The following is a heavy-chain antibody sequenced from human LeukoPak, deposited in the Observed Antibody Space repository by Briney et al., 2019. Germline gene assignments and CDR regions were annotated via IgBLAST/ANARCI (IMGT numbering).Heavy chain of an antibody. V-gene: IGHV4-4*02. D-gene: IGHD3-22*01. Sequence: PSGTLSLTCAVSGGSISSSNWWSWLRQPPGKGLEWIGEIYHSGNTNYNPSLKSRVTISVDESKNQFSLKLSSVTAADTAVYYCARVGVGGHYYDNSGYYRFDPWGQGTLVTVSS. J-gene: IGHJ5*02. CDR1: GGSISSSNW. CDR2: IYHSGNT. CDR3: ARVGVGGHYYDNSGYYRFDP.